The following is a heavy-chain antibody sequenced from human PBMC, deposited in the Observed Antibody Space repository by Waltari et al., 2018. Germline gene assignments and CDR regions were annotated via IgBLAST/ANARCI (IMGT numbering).Heavy chain of an antibody. CDR2: IYPGDSDT. J-gene: IGHJ3*02. Sequence: EVQLVQSGAAAKKPGESLKISCKGSGYSLSSYWIGWVRQMPGKGLEWMGIIYPGDSDTKYSPTFQGQVTISADRSITTAYLQWSSLKASDTAMYYCARWAGRRRDAFDIWGQGTMVTVSS. CDR3: ARWAGRRRDAFDI. D-gene: IGHD6-6*01. V-gene: IGHV5-51*01. CDR1: GYSLSSYW.